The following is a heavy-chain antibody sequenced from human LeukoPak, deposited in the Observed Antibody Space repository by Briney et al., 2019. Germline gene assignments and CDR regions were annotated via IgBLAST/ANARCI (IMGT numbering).Heavy chain of an antibody. J-gene: IGHJ5*01. CDR3: ARDDSPMTTVTTFAY. D-gene: IGHD4-11*01. Sequence: PSEALSLTCTVSGGSISGYYWSWIRQPAGKGLEWIGRFYPSGTTNYNPSLKSRVTMSLDTSKRQFSLKVRSVTASDTAVYYCARDDSPMTTVTTFAYWGQEPWSPSPQ. CDR2: FYPSGTT. CDR1: GGSISGYY. V-gene: IGHV4-4*07.